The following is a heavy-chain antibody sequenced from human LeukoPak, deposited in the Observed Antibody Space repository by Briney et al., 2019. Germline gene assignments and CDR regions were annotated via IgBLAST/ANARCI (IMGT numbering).Heavy chain of an antibody. J-gene: IGHJ4*02. D-gene: IGHD5-24*01. V-gene: IGHV4-39*01. CDR1: VGFITSSSYY. Sequence: SETLSLTCSVSVGFITSSSYYWGWIRQPPGKGLQWLGSFYYSGSTYYNPSLKSRVTIYVDTSKNQFSLKLSSVTAADTAVYYCARGRRDGYNLEYFDKWGQGTLVTVSS. CDR3: ARGRRDGYNLEYFDK. CDR2: FYYSGST.